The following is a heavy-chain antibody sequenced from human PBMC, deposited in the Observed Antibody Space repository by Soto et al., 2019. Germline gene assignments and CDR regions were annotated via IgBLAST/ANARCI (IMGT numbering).Heavy chain of an antibody. J-gene: IGHJ3*02. D-gene: IGHD6-19*01. V-gene: IGHV1-69*06. CDR1: GGTFSSYA. Sequence: QVQLVQSGAEVKKPGSSVKVSCKASGGTFSSYAISWVRQAPGQGLEWMGGIIPIFGTANYAQKFQGRVTITADKATSTAYMELSSLRSEDTAVYYCARGLGGGWVRGDAFDIWGQGTMVTVSS. CDR3: ARGLGGGWVRGDAFDI. CDR2: IIPIFGTA.